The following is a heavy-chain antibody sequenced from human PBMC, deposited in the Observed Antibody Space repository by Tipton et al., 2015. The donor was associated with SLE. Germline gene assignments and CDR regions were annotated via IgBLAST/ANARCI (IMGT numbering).Heavy chain of an antibody. CDR2: IYTSGST. J-gene: IGHJ4*02. CDR1: GGSISSGSYY. Sequence: TLSLTCTVSGGSISSGSYYWSWIRQPAGKGLEWIGRIYTSGSTNYNPPLKSRVTISIDTSKNQFSLKLSSVTAADTAVYYCASCRWSGNAYYFDYWGQGTLVTVSS. D-gene: IGHD3-3*01. V-gene: IGHV4-61*02. CDR3: ASCRWSGNAYYFDY.